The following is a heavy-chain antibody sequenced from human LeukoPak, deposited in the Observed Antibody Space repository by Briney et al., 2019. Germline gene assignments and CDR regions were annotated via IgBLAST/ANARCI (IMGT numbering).Heavy chain of an antibody. CDR1: GHRFTNHW. D-gene: IGHD1-26*01. CDR2: INLGDSDT. V-gene: IGHV5-51*01. CDR3: ARRPYSRSPNWFDP. J-gene: IGHJ5*02. Sequence: GESLKISCEVSGHRFTNHWVGWVRQMPGKGLEWRGIINLGDSDTKYSPSFQGQATISLEKSISTAYLQWRRLTASDTAMYYCARRPYSRSPNWFDPWGQGTLVTVSS.